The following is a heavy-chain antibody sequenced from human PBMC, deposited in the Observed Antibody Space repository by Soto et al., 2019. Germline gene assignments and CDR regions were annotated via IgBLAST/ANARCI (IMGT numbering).Heavy chain of an antibody. Sequence: SATLSLTCTVSGGSIVSSSYYWGWIRQPPGKGLEWIGSIYYSGSTYYNPSLKSRVTISVDTSKNQFSLKLSSVTAADTAVYYCASPKIAFYNWFDPWGQGTLVTVS. V-gene: IGHV4-39*01. CDR1: GGSIVSSSYY. D-gene: IGHD3-3*02. CDR2: IYYSGST. J-gene: IGHJ5*02. CDR3: ASPKIAFYNWFDP.